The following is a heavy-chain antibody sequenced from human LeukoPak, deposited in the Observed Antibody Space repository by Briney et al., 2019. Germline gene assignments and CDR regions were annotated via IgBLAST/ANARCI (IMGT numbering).Heavy chain of an antibody. V-gene: IGHV4-59*02. CDR3: ATLVYSGSRYHFDT. D-gene: IGHD1-26*01. Sequence: SETLSLTCSVSNGAVKKYYWTWIRQPPGQGLEWIGNFLYSGTTTYRASLDSRLIISVDNSKNTVSLRLFSVTAADTAVYYCATLVYSGSRYHFDTWGQGTLVTVFS. CDR1: NGAVKKYY. CDR2: FLYSGTT. J-gene: IGHJ4*02.